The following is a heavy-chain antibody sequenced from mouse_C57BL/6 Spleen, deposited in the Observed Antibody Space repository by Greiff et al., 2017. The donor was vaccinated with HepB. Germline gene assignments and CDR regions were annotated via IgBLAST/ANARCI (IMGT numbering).Heavy chain of an antibody. CDR3: TRDSSGYAMDY. J-gene: IGHJ4*01. D-gene: IGHD3-2*02. CDR1: GFTFSSYA. CDR2: ISSGGDYI. V-gene: IGHV5-9-1*02. Sequence: EVKVVESGEGLVKPGGSLKLSCAASGFTFSSYAMSWVRQTPEKRLEWVAYISSGGDYIYYADTVKGRFTISRDNARNTLYLQMSSLKSEDTAMYYCTRDSSGYAMDYWGQGTSVTVSS.